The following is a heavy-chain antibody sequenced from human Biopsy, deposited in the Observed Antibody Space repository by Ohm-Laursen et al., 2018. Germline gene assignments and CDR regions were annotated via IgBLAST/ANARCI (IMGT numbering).Heavy chain of an antibody. J-gene: IGHJ6*02. D-gene: IGHD3-9*01. CDR3: ARDETGSSVFGPYYYGMDV. CDR2: INPTGGTA. V-gene: IGHV1-46*01. Sequence: SVKVSCKASGYSFTKYYINWVRQAPGQGLEWVGIINPTGGTASYAVKFQGRVTLTRDTSTGTVYLELNSLISEDTALYYCARDETGSSVFGPYYYGMDVWGQGTTVTVSS. CDR1: GYSFTKYY.